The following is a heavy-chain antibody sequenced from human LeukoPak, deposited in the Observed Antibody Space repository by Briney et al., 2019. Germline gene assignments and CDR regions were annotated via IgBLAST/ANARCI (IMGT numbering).Heavy chain of an antibody. CDR1: GYTFTSYG. J-gene: IGHJ5*02. D-gene: IGHD3-3*01. CDR2: ISAYNGNT. Sequence: ASVKVSCKASGYTFTSYGISWVRQAPGQGLEWMGWISAYNGNTNYAQKLQGRVTMTTDTSTSTAYMELRSLRSDDTAVYYCARRPYDFWSGYPLGWFDPWGQGTLVTVSS. V-gene: IGHV1-18*01. CDR3: ARRPYDFWSGYPLGWFDP.